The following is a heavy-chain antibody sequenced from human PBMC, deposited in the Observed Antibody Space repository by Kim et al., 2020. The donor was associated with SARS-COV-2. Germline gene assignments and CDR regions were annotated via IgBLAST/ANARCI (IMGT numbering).Heavy chain of an antibody. D-gene: IGHD5-12*01. CDR1: GFTFSSYA. J-gene: IGHJ3*02. CDR3: ARDLLMATSDAFDI. CDR2: ISYDGSNK. V-gene: IGHV3-30*04. Sequence: GGSLRLSCAASGFTFSSYAMHWVRQAPGKGLEWVAVISYDGSNKYYADSVKGRFTISRDNSKNTLYLQMNSLRAEDTAVYYCARDLLMATSDAFDIWGQG.